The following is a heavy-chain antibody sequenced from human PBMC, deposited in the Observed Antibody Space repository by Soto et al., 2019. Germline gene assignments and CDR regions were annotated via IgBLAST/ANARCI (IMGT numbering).Heavy chain of an antibody. CDR2: ISSSSSTI. CDR1: GFTFSSYS. D-gene: IGHD2-2*01. Sequence: GGSLRLSCAASGFTFSSYSMNWVRQAPGKGLEWVSYISSSSSTIYYADSVKGRFTISRDNSKNTLYLQMNSLRAEDTAVYYCAKDLGYCSSTSCYGGHDYYYYYGMDVWGQGTTVTVSS. CDR3: AKDLGYCSSTSCYGGHDYYYYYGMDV. V-gene: IGHV3-48*01. J-gene: IGHJ6*02.